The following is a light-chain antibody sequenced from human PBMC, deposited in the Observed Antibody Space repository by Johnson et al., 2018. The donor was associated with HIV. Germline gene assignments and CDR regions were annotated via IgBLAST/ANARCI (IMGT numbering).Light chain of an antibody. V-gene: IGLV1-51*02. CDR2: ETN. J-gene: IGLJ1*01. Sequence: QSVLTQPPSVSAAPGQKVTISCSGSSSNIGNNYVSWYQQLPGTAPKLLIYETNKRPSGIPDRFSGSKSGTSATLGITGLQTGDEADYYCGTWDSSLYAYVFGTGTKVTAL. CDR3: GTWDSSLYAYV. CDR1: SSNIGNNY.